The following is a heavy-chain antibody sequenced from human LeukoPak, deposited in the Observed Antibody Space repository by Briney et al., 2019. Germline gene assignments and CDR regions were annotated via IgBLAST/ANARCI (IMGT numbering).Heavy chain of an antibody. Sequence: GGSLRLSCAATGLSVSSNFMSWVRQAPGKGLEWVSSISSSSSYIYYADSVKGRFTISRDNAKNSLYLQMNSLRAEDTAVYYCARDSIAVANRADYWGQGTLVTVSS. CDR2: ISSSSSYI. CDR1: GLSVSSNF. J-gene: IGHJ4*02. CDR3: ARDSIAVANRADY. V-gene: IGHV3-21*01. D-gene: IGHD6-19*01.